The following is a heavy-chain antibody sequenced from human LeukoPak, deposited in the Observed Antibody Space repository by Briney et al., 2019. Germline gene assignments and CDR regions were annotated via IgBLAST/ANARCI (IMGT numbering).Heavy chain of an antibody. CDR2: LYHSDSA. Sequence: PSETLSLTCTVSGGSSNNYYWSWIRQSAGKGLEWIGSLYHSDSAYYNTSLRSRVSMSVDTSKNQFSPTLSFVTAADTAVYYCARQHDSYYYYYIDVWGSGTTVTVSS. CDR3: ARQHDSYYYYYIDV. V-gene: IGHV4-4*07. J-gene: IGHJ6*03. CDR1: GGSSNNYY.